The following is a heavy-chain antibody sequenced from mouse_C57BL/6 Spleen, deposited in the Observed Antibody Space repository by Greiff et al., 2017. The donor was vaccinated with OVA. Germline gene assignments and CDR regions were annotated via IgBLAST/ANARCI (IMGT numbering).Heavy chain of an antibody. CDR3: ARQDDDYGSSSYWYFDV. D-gene: IGHD1-1*01. J-gene: IGHJ1*03. CDR2: IRNKANGYTT. CDR1: GFTFTDYY. Sequence: EVQGVESGGGLVQPGGSLSLSCAASGFTFTDYYMSWVRQPPGKALEWLGFIRNKANGYTTEYSASVKGRFTISRDNSQSILYLQMNALRAEDSATYYCARQDDDYGSSSYWYFDVWGTGTTVTVSS. V-gene: IGHV7-3*01.